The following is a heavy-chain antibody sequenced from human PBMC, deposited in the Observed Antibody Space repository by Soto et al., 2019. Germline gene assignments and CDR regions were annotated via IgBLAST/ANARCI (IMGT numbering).Heavy chain of an antibody. Sequence: EVQLVESGGGLVKPGGSLRFSCEASGSTLSNAWLNWVRRPPGKGLEWLGGIKTKTDGGTTDYAAPVKGRFTISRDDSKNTLYLQMNSLKTEDTAVYYCTTDPRITIFGVVIIGPLNDYWGQGTLVTVSS. CDR1: GSTLSNAW. CDR3: TTDPRITIFGVVIIGPLNDY. D-gene: IGHD3-3*01. J-gene: IGHJ4*02. V-gene: IGHV3-15*07. CDR2: IKTKTDGGTT.